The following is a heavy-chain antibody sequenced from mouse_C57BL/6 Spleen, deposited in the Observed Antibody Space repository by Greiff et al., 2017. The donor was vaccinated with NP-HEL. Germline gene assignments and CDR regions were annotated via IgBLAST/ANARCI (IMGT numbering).Heavy chain of an antibody. V-gene: IGHV1-15*01. CDR3: TMELFAY. CDR2: IDPETGGT. CDR1: GYTFTDYE. Sequence: VQLQQSGAELVRPGASVTLSCKASGYTFTDYEMHWVKQTPVHGLEWIGTIDPETGGTAYNQKFKGKAILTADKSSSTAYMELRSLTSEDSAVYYCTMELFAYWGQGTLVTVSA. J-gene: IGHJ3*01.